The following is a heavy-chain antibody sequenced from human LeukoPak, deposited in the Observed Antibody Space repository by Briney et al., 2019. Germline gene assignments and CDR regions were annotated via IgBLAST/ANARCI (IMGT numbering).Heavy chain of an antibody. CDR3: ARDLGGHCSGGSCYQNWFDP. V-gene: IGHV4-59*01. J-gene: IGHJ5*02. CDR2: IFYSGRT. Sequence: SETLSLTCTVSGGSMNSYYWSWIRQPPGKGLEWMVYIFYSGRTDYNPSLKSRVTISLDTSKKQFSLKLSSVTAADTAVYCCARDLGGHCSGGSCYQNWFDPWGQGTLVTVSS. CDR1: GGSMNSYY. D-gene: IGHD2-15*01.